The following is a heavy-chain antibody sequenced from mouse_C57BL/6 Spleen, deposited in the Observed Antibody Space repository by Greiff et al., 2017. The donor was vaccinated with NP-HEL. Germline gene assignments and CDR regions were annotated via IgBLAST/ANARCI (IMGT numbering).Heavy chain of an antibody. V-gene: IGHV1-64*01. CDR2: IHPKSGST. CDR1: GYTFTSYW. CDR3: ARGSDSSPLWYFDV. Sequence: VQLLQSGAELVKPGASVKLSCKASGYTFTSYWMHWVKQRPGQGLEWIGLIHPKSGSTNYNEKFKSKATLTVDKSSSTAYLQLSSLTSEDSAVYYCARGSDSSPLWYFDVWGTGTTVTVSS. J-gene: IGHJ1*03. D-gene: IGHD1-1*01.